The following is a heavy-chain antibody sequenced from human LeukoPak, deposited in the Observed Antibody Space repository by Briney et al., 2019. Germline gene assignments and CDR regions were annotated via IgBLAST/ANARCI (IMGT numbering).Heavy chain of an antibody. D-gene: IGHD3-3*01. V-gene: IGHV3-23*01. CDR1: GFTFSSYS. CDR3: AKVWIFGVVIGAFDI. Sequence: PGGSLRLSCAASGFTFSSYSMNWVRQAPGKGLEWVSAISGSGGSTYYADSVKGRFTISRDNSKNTLYLQMNSLRAEDTAVYYCAKVWIFGVVIGAFDIWGQGTMVTVSS. J-gene: IGHJ3*02. CDR2: ISGSGGST.